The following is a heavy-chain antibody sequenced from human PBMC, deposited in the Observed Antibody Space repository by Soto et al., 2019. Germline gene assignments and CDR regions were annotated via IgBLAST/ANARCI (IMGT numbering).Heavy chain of an antibody. Sequence: QVQLVQSGAEVKKPGASVKVSCKASGYTFTSYGISWVRQAPGQGLEWMGWISAYNGNTNYAQKLQGRVTMTTDTSTSTAYIELSSLRSDDTAVYYCARDPRAARPQYDSERVDPWGQGTLVTVSS. CDR1: GYTFTSYG. CDR3: ARDPRAARPQYDSERVDP. D-gene: IGHD6-6*01. V-gene: IGHV1-18*01. CDR2: ISAYNGNT. J-gene: IGHJ5*02.